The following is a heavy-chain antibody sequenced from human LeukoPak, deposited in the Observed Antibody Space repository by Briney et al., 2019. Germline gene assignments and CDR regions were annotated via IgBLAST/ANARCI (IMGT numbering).Heavy chain of an antibody. J-gene: IGHJ3*02. D-gene: IGHD6-13*01. CDR1: GYTFTSYG. V-gene: IGHV1-24*01. CDR2: FDPEDGET. Sequence: ASVKVSCKASGYTFTSYGISWVRQAPGQGLEWMGGFDPEDGETIYAQKFQGRVTMTEDTSTDTAYMELSSLRSEDTAVYYCATGSWQLNYAFDIWGQGTMVTVSS. CDR3: ATGSWQLNYAFDI.